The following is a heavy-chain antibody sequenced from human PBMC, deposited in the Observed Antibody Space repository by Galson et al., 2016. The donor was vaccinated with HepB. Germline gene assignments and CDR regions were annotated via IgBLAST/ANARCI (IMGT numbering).Heavy chain of an antibody. D-gene: IGHD1-26*01. V-gene: IGHV3-30*03. J-gene: IGHJ4*02. CDR1: GXTFSSFG. Sequence: LRLSCAASGXTFSSFGMHWVRQAPGKGLEWVAVISYDGSNKYYADSVKGRFTISRDNSKNTLYLQMNSLRAEDTAVYYCARDVGGEAFFEYWGQGALVTVSS. CDR3: ARDVGGEAFFEY. CDR2: ISYDGSNK.